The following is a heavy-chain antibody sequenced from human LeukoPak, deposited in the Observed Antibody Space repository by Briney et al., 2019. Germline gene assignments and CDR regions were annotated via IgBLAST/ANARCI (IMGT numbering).Heavy chain of an antibody. Sequence: SVKVSCKASGGTFSSYAISWVRQAPGQGLEWMGGIIPIFGTANYAQKFQGRVTITADESTSTAYMELSSLRSEDTAVYYCARGSIVVVAAAKGGYYYYYMDVWGKGTTVTVSS. J-gene: IGHJ6*03. CDR1: GGTFSSYA. D-gene: IGHD2-2*01. CDR3: ARGSIVVVAAAKGGYYYYYMDV. V-gene: IGHV1-69*01. CDR2: IIPIFGTA.